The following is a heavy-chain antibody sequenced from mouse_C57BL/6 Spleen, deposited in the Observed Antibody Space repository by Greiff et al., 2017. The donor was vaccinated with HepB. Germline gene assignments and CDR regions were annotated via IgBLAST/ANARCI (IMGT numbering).Heavy chain of an antibody. CDR3: ARHALRDAMDY. CDR2: ISNLAYSI. V-gene: IGHV5-15*01. Sequence: EVKLMESGGGLVQPGGSLKLSCAASGFTFSDYGMAWVRQAPRKGPAGVAFISNLAYSIYYADTVTGRFTISRENAKNTLYLEMSSLRSEDTAMYYCARHALRDAMDYWGQGTSVTVSS. CDR1: GFTFSDYG. J-gene: IGHJ4*01. D-gene: IGHD1-1*01.